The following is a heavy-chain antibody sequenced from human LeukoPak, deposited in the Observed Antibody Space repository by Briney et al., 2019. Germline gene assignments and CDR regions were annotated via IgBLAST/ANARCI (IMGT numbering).Heavy chain of an antibody. J-gene: IGHJ3*02. CDR1: GYSFTSYW. CDR2: IYPGDSDT. D-gene: IGHD2-15*01. CDR3: AAYGYCSGGSCDAFDI. V-gene: IGHV5-51*01. Sequence: GESLKISCKGSGYSFTSYWIGWVRQMPGKGLEWMGIIYPGDSDTRYSPSFQGQVTISAYNSISTAYLQWSSLKASDTAMYYCAAYGYCSGGSCDAFDIWGQGTMVTDSS.